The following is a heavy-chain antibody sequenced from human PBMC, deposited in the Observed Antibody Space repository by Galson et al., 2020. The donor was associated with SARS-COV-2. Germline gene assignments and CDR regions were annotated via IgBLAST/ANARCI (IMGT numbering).Heavy chain of an antibody. D-gene: IGHD3-9*01. CDR1: GFTFSNAW. J-gene: IGHJ4*02. CDR3: TRYYWEIHYGAIDC. Sequence: GESLKISCAASGFTFSNAWMSSVRQAPGKGLEWVGRIKSKTDGGTTDYNAPVEGRFTISRDDSKSTLYLQMNSLKTEDTAIYYCTRYYWEIHYGAIDCWGQGALVTVSS. V-gene: IGHV3-15*01. CDR2: IKSKTDGGTT.